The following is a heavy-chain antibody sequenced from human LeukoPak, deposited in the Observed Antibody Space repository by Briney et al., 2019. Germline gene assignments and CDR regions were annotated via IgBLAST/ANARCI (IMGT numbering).Heavy chain of an antibody. D-gene: IGHD1-1*01. CDR1: GFTFSSYE. J-gene: IGHJ4*02. CDR3: AREGNSGPRDFDY. Sequence: GGSLRLSCAASGFTFSSYEMNWVRQAPGKGLEWVSYISNSGTFIYYAGSVKGRFTISRDNAKNSLYLQLESLRAEDTAVYYCAREGNSGPRDFDYWGQGTLVTVSS. CDR2: ISNSGTFI. V-gene: IGHV3-48*03.